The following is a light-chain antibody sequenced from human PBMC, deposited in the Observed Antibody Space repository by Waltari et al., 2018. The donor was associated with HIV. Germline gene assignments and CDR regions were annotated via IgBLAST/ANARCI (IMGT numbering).Light chain of an antibody. CDR3: AAWDDSLSGRHWV. V-gene: IGLV1-47*01. CDR2: RNN. J-gene: IGLJ3*02. CDR1: SSNIGRKY. Sequence: QSVLPQPPSASGTPGPRFTIYCTGSSSNIGRKYAYWNHQLPRTAPTLPPYRNNQRPSGVPDRFSGSKSGTSASLAISGLRSEDEADYYCAAWDDSLSGRHWVFGGGTKLTVL.